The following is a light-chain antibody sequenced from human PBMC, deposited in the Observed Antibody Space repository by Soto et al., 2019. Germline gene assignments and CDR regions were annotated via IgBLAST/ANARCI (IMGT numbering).Light chain of an antibody. CDR3: QQLNSYPPWIT. CDR1: ETISRS. J-gene: IGKJ5*01. Sequence: IQMIQFPSSLPASVADSVPITCRASETISRSLNWFQQKPGKAPKLLIYAASILQNEVPSRFSGSGSGTEFTLTIRRLQPEDFATYYCQQLNSYPPWITVGHGKRLEIK. V-gene: IGKV1-9*01. CDR2: AAS.